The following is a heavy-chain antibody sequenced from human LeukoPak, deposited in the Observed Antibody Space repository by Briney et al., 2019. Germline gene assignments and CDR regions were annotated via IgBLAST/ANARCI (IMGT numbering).Heavy chain of an antibody. CDR1: GFTFSDYW. D-gene: IGHD2-21*01. V-gene: IGHV3-7*03. CDR3: ARGDRVGITTGHFDY. J-gene: IGHJ4*02. Sequence: GGSLRLSCAASGFTFSDYWLTWVRQAPGKGLEWVANIKQDGSEKYYVDSVKGRFTISRDDVKGSLFLQMDSLGADDTAVYFCARGDRVGITTGHFDYWGQGALVIVSS. CDR2: IKQDGSEK.